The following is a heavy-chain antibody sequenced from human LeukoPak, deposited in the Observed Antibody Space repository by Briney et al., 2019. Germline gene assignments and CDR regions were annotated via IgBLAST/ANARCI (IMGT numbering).Heavy chain of an antibody. V-gene: IGHV4-59*01. CDR2: ISHSGTT. Sequence: SETLSLTCTVSGGSISSYYWNRIRQPPGKGLEWIGYISHSGTTNYSPSLKSRVTISVDTSKNQFSLKLSSVTAADTAVYYCARAAAGTDYWGQGTLVTVSS. J-gene: IGHJ4*02. CDR1: GGSISSYY. CDR3: ARAAAGTDY. D-gene: IGHD6-13*01.